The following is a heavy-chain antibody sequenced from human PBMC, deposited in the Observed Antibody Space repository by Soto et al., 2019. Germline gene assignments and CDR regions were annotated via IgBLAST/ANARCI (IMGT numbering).Heavy chain of an antibody. Sequence: GASVKVSCKASGFTFTSSAVQWVRQARGQRLEWIGWIVVGSGNTNYAQKFQERVTITRDMSTSTAYMELSSLRSEDTAVYYCAAVAVGYCSSTSCYGPLYYYYGMDVWGQGTTVTVSS. CDR2: IVVGSGNT. J-gene: IGHJ6*02. D-gene: IGHD2-2*01. CDR3: AAVAVGYCSSTSCYGPLYYYYGMDV. CDR1: GFTFTSSA. V-gene: IGHV1-58*01.